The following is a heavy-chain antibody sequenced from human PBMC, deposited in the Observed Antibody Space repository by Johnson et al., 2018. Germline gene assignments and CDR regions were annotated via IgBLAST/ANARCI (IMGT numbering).Heavy chain of an antibody. J-gene: IGHJ3*02. V-gene: IGHV3-23*04. Sequence: EVQLVETGGGLVHPGGSLRLSCAASGFTFNNYAMTWVRQAPGQGLEWVSAISGSGGSTYYADSVKGRFTISRDNSKNTVYLQRNSLRAEDTAIYYCAKGDYYDGTGCRLVIWGQGTRVTVSS. CDR3: AKGDYYDGTGCRLVI. D-gene: IGHD3-22*01. CDR2: ISGSGGST. CDR1: GFTFNNYA.